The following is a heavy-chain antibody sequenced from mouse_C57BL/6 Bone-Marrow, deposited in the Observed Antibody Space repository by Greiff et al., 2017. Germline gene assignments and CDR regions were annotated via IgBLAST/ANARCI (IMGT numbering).Heavy chain of an antibody. CDR3: ARSKDSYYFDY. J-gene: IGHJ2*01. CDR1: GYAFSSSW. CDR2: IYPGDGDT. Sequence: QVQLQQSGPELVKPGASVKISCKASGYAFSSSWMNWVKQRPGKGLEWIGRIYPGDGDTYYNGKFKGKATLTADKSSSTAYMQRSSLTSEDSAVYFCARSKDSYYFDYWGQGTTLTVSS. V-gene: IGHV1-82*01.